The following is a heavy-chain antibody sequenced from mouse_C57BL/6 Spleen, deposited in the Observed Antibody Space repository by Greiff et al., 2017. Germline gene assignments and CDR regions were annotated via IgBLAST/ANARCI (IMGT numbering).Heavy chain of an antibody. CDR3: ARSGYFDV. Sequence: QVQLQQPGAELVKPGASVKLSCKASGYIFTSYWMHWVKQRPGRGLVRIGRIDPNSGGTKYNEKFKSKATLTVDKPSSTAYMQLSSLTSVDSAVYYCARSGYFDVWGTWTTVTVS. V-gene: IGHV1-72*01. CDR2: IDPNSGGT. CDR1: GYIFTSYW. J-gene: IGHJ1*03.